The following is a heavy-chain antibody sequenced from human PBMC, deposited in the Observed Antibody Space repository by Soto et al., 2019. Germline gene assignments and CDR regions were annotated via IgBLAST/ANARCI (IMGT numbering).Heavy chain of an antibody. CDR1: GLTFSTYT. CDR2: ISSSGSYI. D-gene: IGHD3-16*01. J-gene: IGHJ4*02. V-gene: IGHV3-21*01. CDR3: ARFQPVSLIPEYYFAY. Sequence: GGFLRLSCAASGLTFSTYTVNWVRQAPGKGLEWVSSISSSGSYIYYADSLKGRFTISRDNAKNSLYLQMNSLRAEDTAVYYCARFQPVSLIPEYYFAYWGKGALFTVPQ.